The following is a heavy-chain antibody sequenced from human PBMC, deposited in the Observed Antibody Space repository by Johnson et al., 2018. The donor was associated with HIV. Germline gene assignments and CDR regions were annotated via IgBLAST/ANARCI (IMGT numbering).Heavy chain of an antibody. CDR3: ARELGYCSCGSCYSTGAFDI. V-gene: IGHV3-20*04. Sequence: VQLVESGGGVVRPGGSLRLSCAASGFTFDDYGMSWVRQAPGKGLEWVSGINWNGGSTGYADSVKGRFTISRDNAKNSLYLQMNSLRAEDTALYYCARELGYCSCGSCYSTGAFDIWGQGTMVTVSS. CDR1: GFTFDDYG. CDR2: INWNGGST. J-gene: IGHJ3*02. D-gene: IGHD2-15*01.